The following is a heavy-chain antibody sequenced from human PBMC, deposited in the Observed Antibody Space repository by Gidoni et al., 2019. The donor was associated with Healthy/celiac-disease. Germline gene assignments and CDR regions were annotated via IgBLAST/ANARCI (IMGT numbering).Heavy chain of an antibody. CDR2: ISGDGGST. Sequence: EVQLVESGGGVVQPGGSLRLSCAASGFTFVDYALHWVRQAPGKGLEWVSLISGDGGSTYYADSVKGRFTISRDNSKNSLYLQMNSLRTEDTALYYCAKDPGTAVTKTYYYYGMDVWGQGTTVTVSS. CDR1: GFTFVDYA. J-gene: IGHJ6*02. CDR3: AKDPGTAVTKTYYYYGMDV. D-gene: IGHD4-4*01. V-gene: IGHV3-43*02.